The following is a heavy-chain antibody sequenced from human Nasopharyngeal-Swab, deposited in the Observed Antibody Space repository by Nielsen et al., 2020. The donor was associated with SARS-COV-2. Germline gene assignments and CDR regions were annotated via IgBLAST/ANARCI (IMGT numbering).Heavy chain of an antibody. CDR1: GFTFSSYG. J-gene: IGHJ2*01. CDR2: IWYDGSNK. CDR3: ARDFTNGNDDGDWYFDL. Sequence: GESLKISCAASGFTFSSYGMHWVRQAPGKGLEWVAVIWYDGSNKYYADSVKGRFTISRDNSKNTLYLQMNSLRAEDTAVYYCARDFTNGNDDGDWYFDLWGRGTLVTVSS. D-gene: IGHD1-1*01. V-gene: IGHV3-33*01.